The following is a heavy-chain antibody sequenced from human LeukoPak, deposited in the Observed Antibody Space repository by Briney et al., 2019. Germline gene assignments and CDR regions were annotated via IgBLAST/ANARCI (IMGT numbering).Heavy chain of an antibody. D-gene: IGHD2-15*01. V-gene: IGHV3-30*18. CDR3: AKDYCSGGSCYPYYFDY. Sequence: GGSLRLSCAASGFTFSSYGMHWVRQAPGKGLEWVAVISYDGSNKYYADSVKGRFTISRDNSKNTLYLQMNSLRAEDTAVYYCAKDYCSGGSCYPYYFDYWGQGTLVTVSS. CDR2: ISYDGSNK. CDR1: GFTFSSYG. J-gene: IGHJ4*02.